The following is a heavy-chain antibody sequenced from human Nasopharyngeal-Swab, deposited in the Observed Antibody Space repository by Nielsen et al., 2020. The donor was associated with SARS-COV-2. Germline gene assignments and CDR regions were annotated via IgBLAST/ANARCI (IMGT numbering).Heavy chain of an antibody. V-gene: IGHV3-53*04. CDR1: GFTVDSSF. D-gene: IGHD6-19*01. CDR3: ARLDSGWYGNMYYYYMDV. J-gene: IGHJ6*03. CDR2: LYGGGAT. Sequence: GGSLRLSCAASGFTVDSSFMTWVRQAPGKGLEWVSLLYGGGATDYADSVKGRFTISRHSSKNTLDLQMNSLRTEDTAVYYCARLDSGWYGNMYYYYMDVWGKGTTVTVSS.